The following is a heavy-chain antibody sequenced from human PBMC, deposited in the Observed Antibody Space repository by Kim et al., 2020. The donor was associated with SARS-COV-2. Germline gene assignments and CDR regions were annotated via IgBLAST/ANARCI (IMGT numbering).Heavy chain of an antibody. CDR1: GFTFSSYA. CDR2: ISYDGSNK. J-gene: IGHJ4*02. Sequence: GGSLRLSCAASGFTFSSYAMHWVRQAPGKGLEWVAFISYDGSNKYYADSVKGRFTISRDNSKNTLYLQMNSLRAEDTAVYYCARRGYSYGRTTKQGLDLDYWGQGTLVTVSS. CDR3: ARRGYSYGRTTKQGLDLDY. D-gene: IGHD5-18*01. V-gene: IGHV3-30*04.